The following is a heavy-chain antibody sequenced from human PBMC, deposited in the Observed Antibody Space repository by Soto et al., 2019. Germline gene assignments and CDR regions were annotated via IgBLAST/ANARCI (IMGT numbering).Heavy chain of an antibody. J-gene: IGHJ4*02. Sequence: KASETLSLTCTVSGGSISSGDYYWSWIRQPPGKGLEWIGYIYYSGSTYYNPSLKSRVTISVDTSKNQFSLKLSSVTAADTAVYYCARVPIAGGAITDYWGQGTLVTVSS. CDR2: IYYSGST. CDR1: GGSISSGDYY. CDR3: ARVPIAGGAITDY. V-gene: IGHV4-30-4*01. D-gene: IGHD3-16*01.